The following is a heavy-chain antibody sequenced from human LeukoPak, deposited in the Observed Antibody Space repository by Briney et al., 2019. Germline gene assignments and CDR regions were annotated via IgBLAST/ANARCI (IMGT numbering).Heavy chain of an antibody. Sequence: ASVKVSCKAFGYTFTSYGISWVRQAPGQGLEWMGWISAYNGNTNYAQKLQSRVTMTTDTSTSTAYMELRSLRSDDTAVYYCARLDTVYYYGMDVWGQGTTVTVSS. V-gene: IGHV1-18*01. CDR1: GYTFTSYG. J-gene: IGHJ6*02. CDR3: ARLDTVYYYGMDV. D-gene: IGHD5-18*01. CDR2: ISAYNGNT.